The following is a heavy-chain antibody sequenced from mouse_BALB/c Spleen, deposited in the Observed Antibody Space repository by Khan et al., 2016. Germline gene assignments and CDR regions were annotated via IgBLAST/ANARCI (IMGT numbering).Heavy chain of an antibody. D-gene: IGHD2-4*01. Sequence: EVQLVETGGGLVQPKGSLKLSCAASGFTFNANSMNWVRQAPGKGLEWVARIRSKSSNYATHYADSVKDRFTISRDDSQNMLYLQMNNLKTEDTAMYYWVREDYPYAMDYWGQGTSVTVSS. J-gene: IGHJ4*01. V-gene: IGHV10S3*01. CDR3: VREDYPYAMDY. CDR2: IRSKSSNYAT. CDR1: GFTFNANS.